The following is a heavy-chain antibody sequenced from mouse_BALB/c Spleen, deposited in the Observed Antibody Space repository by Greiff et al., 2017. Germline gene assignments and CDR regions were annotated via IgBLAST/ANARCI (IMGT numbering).Heavy chain of an antibody. Sequence: QVQLKQPGAELVKPGASVKLSCKASGYTFTSYWMHWVKQRPGQGLEWIGEINPSNGRTNYNEKFKSKATLTVDKSSSTAYMQLSSLTSEDSAVYYCARARDYFDDWGQGTTLTVSS. J-gene: IGHJ2*01. CDR1: GYTFTSYW. V-gene: IGHV1S81*02. CDR2: INPSNGRT. CDR3: ARARDYFDD.